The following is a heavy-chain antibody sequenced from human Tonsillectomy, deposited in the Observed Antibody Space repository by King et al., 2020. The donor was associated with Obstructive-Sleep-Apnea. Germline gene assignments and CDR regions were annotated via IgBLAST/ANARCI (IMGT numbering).Heavy chain of an antibody. CDR2: ISWNSYSI. V-gene: IGHV3-9*01. J-gene: IGHJ6*02. Sequence: VQLVESGGGLVQPGRSLRLSCAASGFTFDDYAMHWVRQAPGKGLEWVSGISWNSYSIDYADSVKGRFTISRDNAKNSLYLQMNRLRAKDTASYYCARDNHGLDVWGQGTTVTVSS. CDR1: GFTFDDYA. CDR3: ARDNHGLDV.